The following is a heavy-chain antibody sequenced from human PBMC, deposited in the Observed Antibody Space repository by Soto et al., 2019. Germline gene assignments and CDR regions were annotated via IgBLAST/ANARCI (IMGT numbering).Heavy chain of an antibody. CDR3: ARDPRAHYGP. V-gene: IGHV3-21*06. J-gene: IGHJ3*01. D-gene: IGHD4-17*01. CDR2: VSGSSSYI. CDR1: GFNFRNFN. Sequence: EVQLTESGGGLVKPGGSLRLSCEGSGFNFRNFNMIWVRQAPGKGLEWVSSVSGSSSYIYYADSVKGRFTASRDNANNLVFRQMNGLRPEDTAMYYCARDPRAHYGPRGQGTMVTVSS.